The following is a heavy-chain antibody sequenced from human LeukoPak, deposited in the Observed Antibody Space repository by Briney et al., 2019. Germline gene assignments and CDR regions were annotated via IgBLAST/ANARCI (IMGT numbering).Heavy chain of an antibody. CDR3: ARERIAAAGASGYYYYMDV. CDR2: INPNSGGT. CDR1: GYTFTGYY. V-gene: IGHV1-2*02. Sequence: ASVKVSCKASGYTFTGYYMHWVRQAPGQGLEWMGWINPNSGGTNYAQKFQGRVTMTRDTSISTAYMELSRLRSDDTAVYYCARERIAAAGASGYYYYMDVWGKGTTVTVSS. J-gene: IGHJ6*03. D-gene: IGHD6-13*01.